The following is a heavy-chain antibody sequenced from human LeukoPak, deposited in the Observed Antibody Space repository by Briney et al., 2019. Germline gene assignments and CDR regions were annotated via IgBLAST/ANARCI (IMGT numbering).Heavy chain of an antibody. V-gene: IGHV1-2*06. CDR1: GYTFTGYY. Sequence: GASVKVSCKASGYTFTGYYMHWVRQAPGQGLEWMGRINPNSGGTNYAQKFQGRVTMTRDTSISTAYMELSSLRSEDTAVYYCARGGNFWSGYYPTYYFDYWGQGTLVTVSS. D-gene: IGHD3-3*01. J-gene: IGHJ4*02. CDR2: INPNSGGT. CDR3: ARGGNFWSGYYPTYYFDY.